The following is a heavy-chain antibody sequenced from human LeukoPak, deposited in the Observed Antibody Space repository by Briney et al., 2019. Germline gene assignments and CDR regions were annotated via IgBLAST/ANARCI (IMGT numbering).Heavy chain of an antibody. D-gene: IGHD2-2*01. Sequence: GGSLRLSCAASGFTFDDYAMHWVRQAPGKGLEWVSGISWNSGSIGYADSVKGRFTISRDNAKNSLYLQMNSLRAEDTALYYCAKDSKGSKVNWFDPWGQGTLVTVSS. CDR1: GFTFDDYA. V-gene: IGHV3-9*01. CDR2: ISWNSGSI. CDR3: AKDSKGSKVNWFDP. J-gene: IGHJ5*02.